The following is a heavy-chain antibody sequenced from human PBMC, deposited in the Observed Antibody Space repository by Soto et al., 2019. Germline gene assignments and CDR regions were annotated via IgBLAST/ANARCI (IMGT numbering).Heavy chain of an antibody. D-gene: IGHD3-16*01. Sequence: ASVKVSCKASGYTFTSYAMHWVRQAPGQRLERMGWINAGNGNTKYSQKFQGRVTITRDTSASTAYMELSSLRSEDTAVYYCARDLVITFGGVNRYYYYGMDVWGQGTTVTVSS. J-gene: IGHJ6*02. V-gene: IGHV1-3*01. CDR2: INAGNGNT. CDR3: ARDLVITFGGVNRYYYYGMDV. CDR1: GYTFTSYA.